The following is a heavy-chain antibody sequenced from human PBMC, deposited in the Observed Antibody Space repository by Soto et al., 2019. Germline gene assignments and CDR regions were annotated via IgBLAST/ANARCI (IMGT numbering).Heavy chain of an antibody. V-gene: IGHV1-18*01. J-gene: IGHJ6*02. Sequence: ASVKVSCKASGYTFTSYGISWVRQAPGQGLEWMGWISAYNGNTNYAQKLQGRVTMTTDTSTSTAYMELRSLRSDDTAVYYCARDEAVAGTRRYDYSGMDVWGPGTTVNVSS. CDR3: ARDEAVAGTRRYDYSGMDV. CDR1: GYTFTSYG. CDR2: ISAYNGNT. D-gene: IGHD6-19*01.